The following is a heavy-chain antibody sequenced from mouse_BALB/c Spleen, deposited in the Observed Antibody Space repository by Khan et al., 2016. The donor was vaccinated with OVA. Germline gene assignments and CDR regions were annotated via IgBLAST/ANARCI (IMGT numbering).Heavy chain of an antibody. CDR2: MNYDGTN. Sequence: EVQLQESGPGLVKPSQSLSLTCSVTGYSITSGYYWNWIRQFPGNKLEWMGYMNYDGTNTYNPSLKNRISITRDTSTNQFFLKLISLTTEDTATYYCARAYFRYDETWFAYWGQGTLVTVSA. V-gene: IGHV3-6*02. J-gene: IGHJ3*01. CDR3: ARAYFRYDETWFAY. D-gene: IGHD2-14*01. CDR1: GYSITSGYY.